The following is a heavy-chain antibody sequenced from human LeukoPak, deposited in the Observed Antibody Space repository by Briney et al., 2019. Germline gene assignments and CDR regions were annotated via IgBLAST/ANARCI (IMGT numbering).Heavy chain of an antibody. CDR2: ISVSGGST. D-gene: IGHD1-26*01. J-gene: IGHJ4*02. Sequence: GGTLSLSCTASGFTFSSCALSWGRRGPGKGRQGGSAISVSGGSTYYADSLEGRFTISRDNSKNPLYLQTNSLTADDPAVHYCAKEHSGSYSERYYWGQGTLVTVSS. V-gene: IGHV3-23*01. CDR1: GFTFSSCA. CDR3: AKEHSGSYSERYY.